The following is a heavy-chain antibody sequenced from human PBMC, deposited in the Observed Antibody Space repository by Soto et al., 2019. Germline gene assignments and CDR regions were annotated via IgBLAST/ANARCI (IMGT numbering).Heavy chain of an antibody. V-gene: IGHV3-23*01. CDR1: GFSFSNYA. CDR3: AKDQGIAGL. Sequence: GGSLRLSCAASGFSFSNYAMSWVRQAPGKGLEWVSSVSRSGETTYYADSVKGRFTVSRDDSKNMLYLEMNSLRAEDTAMYYCAKDQGIAGLWGQGTLVTVSS. D-gene: IGHD6-13*01. J-gene: IGHJ4*02. CDR2: VSRSGETT.